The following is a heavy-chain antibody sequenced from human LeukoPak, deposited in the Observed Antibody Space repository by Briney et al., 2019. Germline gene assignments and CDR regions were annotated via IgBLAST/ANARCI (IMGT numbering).Heavy chain of an antibody. J-gene: IGHJ5*02. CDR3: AREGHPYYDFWSGPPGWFDP. D-gene: IGHD3-3*01. CDR2: IKQDGSEK. V-gene: IGHV3-7*01. Sequence: GGSLRLSCAASGFTFSSYWVSWVRQAPGKGLEWVANIKQDGSEKYYVDSVKGRFTISRDNAKNSLYLQMNSLRDEDTAVYYCAREGHPYYDFWSGPPGWFDPWGQGTLVTVSS. CDR1: GFTFSSYW.